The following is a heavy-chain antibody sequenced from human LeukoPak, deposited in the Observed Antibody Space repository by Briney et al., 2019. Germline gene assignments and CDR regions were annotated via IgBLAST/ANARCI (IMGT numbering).Heavy chain of an antibody. CDR2: IYYSRST. CDR3: ARHGANRQQLVMAFDI. Sequence: SETLSLTCSVSGGSISSYYWSWIRQPPGQGLGWIGYIYYSRSTNYNPSLESRVTISIDTSKNQFSPKVNSVTAADTAVYYCARHGANRQQLVMAFDIWGQGTMVTVSS. V-gene: IGHV4-59*08. J-gene: IGHJ3*02. D-gene: IGHD6-13*01. CDR1: GGSISSYY.